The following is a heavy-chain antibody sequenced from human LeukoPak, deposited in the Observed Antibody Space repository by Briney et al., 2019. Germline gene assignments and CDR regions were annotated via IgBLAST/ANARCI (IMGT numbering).Heavy chain of an antibody. CDR1: GFTFSSYW. CDR2: IKQDGSEK. V-gene: IGHV3-7*01. D-gene: IGHD4-17*01. J-gene: IGHJ6*02. CDR3: ARDPVDYGDLAYYYYGMDV. Sequence: GGSLRLSCAASGFTFSSYWMSWVRQAPGKGLEWVANIKQDGSEKYYVDSVKGRFTISRDNAKNSLYLQMNSLRAEDTAVYYCARDPVDYGDLAYYYYGMDVWGQGTTVTVSS.